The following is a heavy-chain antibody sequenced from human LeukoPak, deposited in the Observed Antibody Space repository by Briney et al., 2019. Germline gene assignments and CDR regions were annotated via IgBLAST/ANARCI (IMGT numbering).Heavy chain of an antibody. Sequence: PGGSLRLSCAASGFIFSNSWMNWVRQAPGKGPEWVANINQDGSDQYYVDSVKGRFTISRDNAKNSLYLQMNSLRAEDTAVYYCARGGRKSRGVDIVRKKETGYYYYMDVWGKGTTVTVSS. D-gene: IGHD2-15*01. CDR2: INQDGSDQ. CDR1: GFIFSNSW. CDR3: ARGGRKSRGVDIVRKKETGYYYYMDV. J-gene: IGHJ6*03. V-gene: IGHV3-7*01.